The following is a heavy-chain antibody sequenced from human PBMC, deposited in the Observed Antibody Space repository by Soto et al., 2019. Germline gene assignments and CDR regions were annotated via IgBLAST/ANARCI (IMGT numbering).Heavy chain of an antibody. V-gene: IGHV4-30-4*01. Sequence: QVQLQESGPGLVKPSQTLSLTCTVSGGSISSGDYYWSWIRQPPGKGLEWIGYIYYSGSTYYNPSLKSRVTISVDTSKNQFSLKLSSVTAADTAVYYCARELEYGYSSSWYGSYYYGMDVWGQGTTVTVSS. D-gene: IGHD6-13*01. CDR3: ARELEYGYSSSWYGSYYYGMDV. J-gene: IGHJ6*02. CDR2: IYYSGST. CDR1: GGSISSGDYY.